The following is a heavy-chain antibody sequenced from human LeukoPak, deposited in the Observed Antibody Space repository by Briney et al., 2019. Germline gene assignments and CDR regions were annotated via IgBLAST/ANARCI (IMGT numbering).Heavy chain of an antibody. D-gene: IGHD6-19*01. CDR2: IYHSGNT. J-gene: IGHJ4*02. Sequence: PSETLSLTCNVSGASMSSNYWSWIRQPPGKGLEGIGYIYHSGNTNYSPSLESRVTMSVDESKNQFSLRVHFVSAAGTAVYYCASTRRAAVAGRFDSWGQGTLVTASS. V-gene: IGHV4-4*09. CDR1: GASMSSNY. CDR3: ASTRRAAVAGRFDS.